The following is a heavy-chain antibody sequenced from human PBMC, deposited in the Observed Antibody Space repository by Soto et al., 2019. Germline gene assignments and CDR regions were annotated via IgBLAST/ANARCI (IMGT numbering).Heavy chain of an antibody. CDR1: AYTFTTYG. Sequence: QVQLVQSGPEVKKPGASVKVSCKASAYTFTTYGISWVRQAPGQGLEWMGWISGYNGQTNYAQKFRGRVTITTDTSTSTAYMELRSLGSDDTAMYYCARDGRKQLWAEGLNSMDVWGQGPTVTVSS. CDR2: ISGYNGQT. D-gene: IGHD5-18*01. V-gene: IGHV1-18*01. CDR3: ARDGRKQLWAEGLNSMDV. J-gene: IGHJ6*02.